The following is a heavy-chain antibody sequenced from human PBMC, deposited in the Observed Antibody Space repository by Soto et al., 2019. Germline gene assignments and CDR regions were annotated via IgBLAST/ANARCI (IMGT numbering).Heavy chain of an antibody. CDR1: GFTFSSYG. CDR2: IWYDGSNK. J-gene: IGHJ4*02. CDR3: ARDEPKYSLDY. D-gene: IGHD5-18*01. Sequence: QVQLVESGGGVVQPGRSLRLSCAASGFTFSSYGMHWVRQAPGKGLEWVAVIWYDGSNKYYADSVKGRFTISRDNSKNTLDLQMNSLRAEDTAVYYCARDEPKYSLDYWGQGTLVTVSS. V-gene: IGHV3-33*01.